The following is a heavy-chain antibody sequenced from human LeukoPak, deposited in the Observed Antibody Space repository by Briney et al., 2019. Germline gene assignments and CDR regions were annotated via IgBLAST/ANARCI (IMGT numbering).Heavy chain of an antibody. CDR1: GFTFSSFA. D-gene: IGHD3-10*01. CDR3: AKDYRGQDSLFDY. J-gene: IGHJ4*02. CDR2: ISETGGTT. V-gene: IGHV3-23*01. Sequence: GGSLRLSCAASGFTFSSFAMSWVRQAPGKGLEWVSGISETGGTTWLADSVKGRLTISRDNSKNTLYLQMNTLRAEDTAVYYCAKDYRGQDSLFDYWGQGTLVIVSS.